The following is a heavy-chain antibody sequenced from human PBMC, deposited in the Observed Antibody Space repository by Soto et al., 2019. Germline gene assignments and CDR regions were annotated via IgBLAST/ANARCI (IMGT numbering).Heavy chain of an antibody. CDR3: ARDVSFKGRDDAGYLGYGLNV. J-gene: IGHJ6*02. Sequence: PSETLSLTCTVSGGSINSYYWSWIRQPPGKGLEWIGYIYYSGSTYYNPSLKSRVTISVDTSKNQFSLKLSSVTAADPAVYYCARDVSFKGRDDAGYLGYGLNVWGQGTTVAVSS. CDR2: IYYSGST. V-gene: IGHV4-59*01. D-gene: IGHD7-27*01. CDR1: GGSINSYY.